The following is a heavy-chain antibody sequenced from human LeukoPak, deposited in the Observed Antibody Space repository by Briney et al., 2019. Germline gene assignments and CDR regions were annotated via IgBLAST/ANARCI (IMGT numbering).Heavy chain of an antibody. J-gene: IGHJ4*02. CDR1: GFPFSSYV. CDR3: ATPIDPGSPRY. V-gene: IGHV3-23*01. Sequence: GGSLRLSCAASGFPFSSYVMSWVRQAPGKGLEWVSSISGSGGNTYYADSVKGRFTISRDNSKSTLYLQMNSLRAEDTAIFYCATPIDPGSPRYWGQGTLVTVSS. CDR2: ISGSGGNT. D-gene: IGHD1-1*01.